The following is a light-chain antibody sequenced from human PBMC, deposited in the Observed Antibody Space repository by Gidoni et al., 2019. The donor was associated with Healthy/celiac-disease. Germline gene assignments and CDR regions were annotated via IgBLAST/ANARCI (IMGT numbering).Light chain of an antibody. Sequence: QSALTQPASVSXXXGQSITISCTGTSSDVGGYNYVSWYQQHPGKAPKLMIYDVSNRPSGVSNRFSGSKSGNTASLTISGLQAEDEADYYCSSYTSSSTRVFGGGXKLTVL. CDR2: DVS. CDR3: SSYTSSSTRV. J-gene: IGLJ3*02. V-gene: IGLV2-14*01. CDR1: SSDVGGYNY.